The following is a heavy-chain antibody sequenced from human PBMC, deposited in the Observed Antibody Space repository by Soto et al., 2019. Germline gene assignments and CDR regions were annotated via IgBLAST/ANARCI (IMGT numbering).Heavy chain of an antibody. CDR2: MNPNSGNT. CDR3: ARGGYCTNGVCLYYYYYYMDV. J-gene: IGHJ6*03. CDR1: GYTFTSYD. D-gene: IGHD2-8*01. Sequence: QVPLVQSGAEVKKPGASVKVSCKASGYTFTSYDINWVRQATGQGLEWMGWMNPNSGNTGYAQKFQGRVTMTRNTSISTAYMELSSLRSEDTAVYYCARGGYCTNGVCLYYYYYYMDVWGKGTTVTVSS. V-gene: IGHV1-8*01.